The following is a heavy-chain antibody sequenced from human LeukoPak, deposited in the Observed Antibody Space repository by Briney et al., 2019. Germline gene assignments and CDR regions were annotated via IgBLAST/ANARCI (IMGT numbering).Heavy chain of an antibody. CDR3: ARAYCTSNSCLFYFDY. J-gene: IGHJ4*02. CDR1: GGSFSGYY. D-gene: IGHD2-2*01. V-gene: IGHV4-34*01. CDR2: INYSGST. Sequence: SETLSLTCAFYGGSFSGYYWSWIRQPPGKGLEWIGEINYSGSTNYNPSLKSRVTISVDTSKNQFSLKVTSVTAADTAVYYCARAYCTSNSCLFYFDYWAREPWSPSPQ.